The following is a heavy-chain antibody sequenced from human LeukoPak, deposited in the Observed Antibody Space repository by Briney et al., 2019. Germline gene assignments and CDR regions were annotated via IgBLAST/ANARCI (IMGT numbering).Heavy chain of an antibody. Sequence: PSETLSLTCAVYGGSFSGYYWSWIRQPPGEGLEWIGEINHSGSTNYNPSLKSRVTISVDTSKNQFSLKLSSVTAADTAVYYCARIPREFDYWGQGTLVTVSS. CDR3: ARIPREFDY. D-gene: IGHD2-21*01. CDR2: INHSGST. V-gene: IGHV4-34*01. CDR1: GGSFSGYY. J-gene: IGHJ4*02.